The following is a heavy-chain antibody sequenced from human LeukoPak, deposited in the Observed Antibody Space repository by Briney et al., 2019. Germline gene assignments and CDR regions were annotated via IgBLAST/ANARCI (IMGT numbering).Heavy chain of an antibody. V-gene: IGHV4-4*07. CDR3: ARRTGLRLGELSSYYFDY. D-gene: IGHD3-16*02. CDR2: IYTSGST. CDR1: GGSISSYY. Sequence: SETLSLTCTVSGGSISSYYWSWIRQPAGKGLEWIGRIYTSGSTNYNPSLKSRVTMSVDTSKNQFSLKLSSVTAADTAVYYCARRTGLRLGELSSYYFDYWGQGTLVTVSS. J-gene: IGHJ4*02.